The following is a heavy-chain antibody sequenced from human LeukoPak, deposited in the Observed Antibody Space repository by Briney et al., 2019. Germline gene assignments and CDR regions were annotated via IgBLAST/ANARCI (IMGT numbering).Heavy chain of an antibody. D-gene: IGHD4-17*01. V-gene: IGHV3-48*03. CDR1: GFTFSSYE. CDR2: ISSSGSTI. Sequence: PGGSLRLSCAASGFTFSSYEMNWVRQAPGKGLEWVSYISSSGSTIYYVDSVKGRFTISRDNAKNSLYLQMNSLRAGDTAVYYCARQAVTSSPWGAFDIWGQGTMVTVSS. J-gene: IGHJ3*02. CDR3: ARQAVTSSPWGAFDI.